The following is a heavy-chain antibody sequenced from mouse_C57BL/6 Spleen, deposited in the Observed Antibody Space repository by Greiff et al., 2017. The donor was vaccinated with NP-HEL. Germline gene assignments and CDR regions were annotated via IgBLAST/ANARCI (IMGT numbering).Heavy chain of an antibody. V-gene: IGHV1-80*01. CDR1: GYAFSSYW. CDR2: IYPGDGDT. CDR3: ARGGIRRRGDYYAMDY. J-gene: IGHJ4*01. Sequence: VQLQQSGAELVKPGASVKISCKASGYAFSSYWMNWVKQRPGKGLEWIGQIYPGDGDTNYNGKFKGKATLTADKSSSTAYMQLSSLTSEDSAVYFCARGGIRRRGDYYAMDYWGQGTSVTVSS.